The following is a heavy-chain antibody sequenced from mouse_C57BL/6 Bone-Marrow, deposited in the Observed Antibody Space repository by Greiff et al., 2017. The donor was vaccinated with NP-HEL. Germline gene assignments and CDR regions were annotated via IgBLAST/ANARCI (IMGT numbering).Heavy chain of an antibody. CDR2: IHLSDSDT. V-gene: IGHV1-74*01. J-gene: IGHJ1*03. Sequence: VQLQQSGAELVKPGASVKVSCKASGYTFTSYWMHWVKQRPGQGLEWIGRIHLSDSDTNYNQKFKGKATLTVDKSSSTAYMQLSSLTSEDSAVYYCAIWGLRWYFDVWGTGTTVTVSS. CDR3: AIWGLRWYFDV. D-gene: IGHD2-2*01. CDR1: GYTFTSYW.